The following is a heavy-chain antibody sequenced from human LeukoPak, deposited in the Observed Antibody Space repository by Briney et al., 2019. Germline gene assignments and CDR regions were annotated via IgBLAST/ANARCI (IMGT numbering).Heavy chain of an antibody. J-gene: IGHJ4*02. V-gene: IGHV3-30*02. CDR1: GFTFSSYG. CDR3: AKAWYSSSSFDY. CDR2: IRYDGSNK. Sequence: PGGSLRLSCAASGFTFSSYGMHWVRQAPGKGLEWVAFIRYDGSNKYYADSVKGRFTISRDNSKNTLYLQMNSLRAGDTAVYYCAKAWYSSSSFDYWGQGTLVTVSS. D-gene: IGHD6-6*01.